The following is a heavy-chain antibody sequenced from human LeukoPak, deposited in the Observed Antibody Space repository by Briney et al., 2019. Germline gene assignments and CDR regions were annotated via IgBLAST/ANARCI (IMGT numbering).Heavy chain of an antibody. CDR3: TKSTDYWYYGMDV. V-gene: IGHV3-23*01. J-gene: IGHJ6*02. D-gene: IGHD2-8*02. Sequence: GGSLRLSCVASGFTFSTFAMYWLRQAPGKGLEWVSAIGANVGSTSYADTVRGRFTISRDNSRNTLYLQMSSLRTDDTATYYCTKSTDYWYYGMDVWGQGTTVTVSS. CDR1: GFTFSTFA. CDR2: IGANVGST.